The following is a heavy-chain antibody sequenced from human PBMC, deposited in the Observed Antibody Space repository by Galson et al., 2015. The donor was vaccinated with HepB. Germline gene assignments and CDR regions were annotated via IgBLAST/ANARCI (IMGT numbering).Heavy chain of an antibody. V-gene: IGHV4-59*01. D-gene: IGHD3-22*01. CDR3: ASLGAHYYDSSAKDY. Sequence: SETLSLTCTVSGGSISSYYWSWIRQPPGKGLEWIGYIYYSGSTNYNPSLKSRVTISIDTSKNQFSLKLSSVTAADTALYYCASLGAHYYDSSAKDYWGQGTLVTVSS. CDR2: IYYSGST. CDR1: GGSISSYY. J-gene: IGHJ4*02.